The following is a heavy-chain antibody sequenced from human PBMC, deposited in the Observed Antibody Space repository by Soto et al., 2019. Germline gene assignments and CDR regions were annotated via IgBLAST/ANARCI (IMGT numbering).Heavy chain of an antibody. CDR2: VHYSGSA. J-gene: IGHJ4*02. CDR1: VGSISTSSYF. V-gene: IGHV4-39*01. CDR3: ARHRWGSGSYSGLLDF. Sequence: QLQLQESGPGLVKPSETLSLTCSVSVGSISTSSYFWGWIRQPPGKGLEWVGAVHYSGSANYRSSLQSRVTISVDTSQNQFSLRLRSVTAADTAVYYCARHRWGSGSYSGLLDFWGQGALVTVSP. D-gene: IGHD3-10*01.